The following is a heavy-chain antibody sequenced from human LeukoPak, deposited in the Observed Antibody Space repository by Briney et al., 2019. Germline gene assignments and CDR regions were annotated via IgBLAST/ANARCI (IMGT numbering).Heavy chain of an antibody. CDR3: ARDSYSSGWIYYYYYGMDV. V-gene: IGHV3-33*01. CDR2: IWYDGSNK. J-gene: IGHJ6*02. D-gene: IGHD6-19*01. Sequence: GGSLRLFCAASGFTFSSYGMHWVRQAPGKGLEWVAVIWYDGSNKYYADSVKGRFTISRDNSKNTLYLQMNSLRAEDTAVYYCARDSYSSGWIYYYYYGMDVWGQGTTVTVSS. CDR1: GFTFSSYG.